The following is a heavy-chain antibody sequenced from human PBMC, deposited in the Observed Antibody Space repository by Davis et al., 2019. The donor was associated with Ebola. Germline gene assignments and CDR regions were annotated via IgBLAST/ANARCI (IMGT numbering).Heavy chain of an antibody. CDR1: EYSFTSYW. CDR2: IYPGDSDT. D-gene: IGHD2-2*01. CDR3: AAEAGAMAMDY. Sequence: GGSLRLSCKGSEYSFTSYWIGWVRQMPGKGLEWMGIIYPGDSDTRYSPSFQGQVTISADKSISTAYLQWSSLKASDTAMYYCAAEAGAMAMDYWGQGTLVTVSS. J-gene: IGHJ4*02. V-gene: IGHV5-51*01.